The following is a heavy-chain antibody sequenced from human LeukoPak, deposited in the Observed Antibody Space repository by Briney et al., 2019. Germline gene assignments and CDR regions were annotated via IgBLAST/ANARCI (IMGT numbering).Heavy chain of an antibody. Sequence: QTGGSLRLSCAASGFTFSSYGMHWVRQAPGKGLEWVAFIQYDGSNKYYADSVKGRFTISRDNSKNTLYLQMNSLRAEDTAVYYCAKDSYYYDYVWGSYPQSYFVYWGQGTLVTVSS. CDR2: IQYDGSNK. V-gene: IGHV3-30*02. CDR1: GFTFSSYG. CDR3: AKDSYYYDYVWGSYPQSYFVY. D-gene: IGHD3-16*02. J-gene: IGHJ4*02.